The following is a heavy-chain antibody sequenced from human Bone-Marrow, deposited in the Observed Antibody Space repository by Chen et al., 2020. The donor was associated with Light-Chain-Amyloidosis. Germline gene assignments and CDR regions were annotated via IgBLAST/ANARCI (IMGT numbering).Heavy chain of an antibody. J-gene: IGHJ4*02. V-gene: IGHV3-74*01. Sequence: DVQLLQSGAGLVQPGGSLILPCAAAGFTFRTPWMHWVRHAPGKGLVWVSRINPDGTRVDYADSVRGRFTISRYDAKSTVYLQMNSLRAEDTAVYYCSREFTGYDDYWGQGTLVTVSS. D-gene: IGHD5-12*01. CDR2: INPDGTRV. CDR1: GFTFRTPW. CDR3: SREFTGYDDY.